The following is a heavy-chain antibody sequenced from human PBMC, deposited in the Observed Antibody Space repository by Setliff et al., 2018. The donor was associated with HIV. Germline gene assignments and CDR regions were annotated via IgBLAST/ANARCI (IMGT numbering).Heavy chain of an antibody. V-gene: IGHV4-38-2*02. Sequence: SETLSLTCTVSGYSISSGYYWGWIRQPPGKGLEWIGSIYHSGSTYYNPSLKSRVTISVDTSKNQFSLKLSSVTAADTAVYHCATGSGSFPPYNWFDPWGQGTLVTVSS. CDR1: GYSISSGYY. D-gene: IGHD3-10*01. CDR2: IYHSGST. CDR3: ATGSGSFPPYNWFDP. J-gene: IGHJ5*02.